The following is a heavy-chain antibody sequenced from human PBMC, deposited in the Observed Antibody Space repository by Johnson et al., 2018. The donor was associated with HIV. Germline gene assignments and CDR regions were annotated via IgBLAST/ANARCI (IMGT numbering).Heavy chain of an antibody. J-gene: IGHJ3*02. CDR3: ARGSGDDAFDI. Sequence: VQLVESGGGLVQPGGSLRLSCAASGFTFSSYAMHWVRQAPGKGLEWVAGISGRGGSTGYADSVKGRFTISRDNAKNSLYLQMNSLRAEDTALYYCARGSGDDAFDIWGQGTMVTVSS. CDR2: ISGRGGST. V-gene: IGHV3-20*04. CDR1: GFTFSSYA. D-gene: IGHD3-3*01.